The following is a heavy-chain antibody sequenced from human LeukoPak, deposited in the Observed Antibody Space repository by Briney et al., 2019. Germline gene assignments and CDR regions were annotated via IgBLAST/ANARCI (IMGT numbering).Heavy chain of an antibody. V-gene: IGHV4-59*01. J-gene: IGHJ6*02. Sequence: PSETLSLTCTVPGDSITTYFWSWVRQPPGKGLEWLGYIYDSGSINYSPSLKSRLTISLDTSKNQLSLQLVSVTAADTAVYYCARDRRISQYRGMDVWGQGTTVTVSS. CDR2: IYDSGSI. CDR3: ARDRRISQYRGMDV. CDR1: GDSITTYF. D-gene: IGHD3-16*02.